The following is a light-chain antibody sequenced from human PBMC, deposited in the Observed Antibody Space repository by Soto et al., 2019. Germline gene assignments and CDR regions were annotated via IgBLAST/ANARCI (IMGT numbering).Light chain of an antibody. CDR2: KAS. CDR1: QSISSW. CDR3: QQYNSWYT. Sequence: DIQMTQSPSTLSASVGDRVTITCRASQSISSWLAWYQQKPGKAPKLLIYKASTLESGVPSRFSGSGFATAITLTISSLQPDDFAPYYCQQYNSWYTFGQGTKLEI. J-gene: IGKJ2*01. V-gene: IGKV1-5*03.